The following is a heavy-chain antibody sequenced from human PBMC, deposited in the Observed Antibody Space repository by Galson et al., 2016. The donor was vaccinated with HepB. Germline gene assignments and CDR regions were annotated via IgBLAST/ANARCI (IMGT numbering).Heavy chain of an antibody. V-gene: IGHV3-73*01. D-gene: IGHD2-21*01. CDR2: IRNKANNYAT. J-gene: IGHJ4*02. CDR1: GFSFSGSA. CDR3: TSPQIATGLNY. Sequence: SLRLSCAASGFSFSGSAMHWVRQASGKGLEWIGRIRNKANNYATAYAASVKGRFTISRDDSKNTAYLQMNSLKTEDTAVYYCTSPQIATGLNYWAQGTLVTVSS.